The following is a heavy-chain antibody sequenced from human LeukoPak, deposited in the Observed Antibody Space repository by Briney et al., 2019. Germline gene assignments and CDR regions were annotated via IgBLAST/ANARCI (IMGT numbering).Heavy chain of an antibody. CDR2: IYTIGST. J-gene: IGHJ4*02. D-gene: IGHD3-16*02. Sequence: PSETLSLTCTVSGGSISSYYWSWIRQPAGKGLEWIGRIYTIGSTNYNPSLKSRVTMSVDTSKNQFSLKLRAVTAAGTPVYYCARDRFNIVVYWGQGTLVTVSS. V-gene: IGHV4-4*07. CDR1: GGSISSYY. CDR3: ARDRFNIVVY.